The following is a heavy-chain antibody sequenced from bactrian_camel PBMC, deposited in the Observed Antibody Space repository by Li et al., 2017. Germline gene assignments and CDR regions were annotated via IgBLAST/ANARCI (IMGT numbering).Heavy chain of an antibody. CDR1: GRFYSSYC. CDR3: ASRQTRLPCGAWYHPYLNTDYGY. D-gene: IGHD6*01. J-gene: IGHJ4*01. CDR2: ISVGGGNT. V-gene: IGHV3-3*01. Sequence: VQLVESGGGSVQAGGSLRLSCGTSGRFYSSYCMGWFRQAPGKEREGVAAISVGGGNTVYTDSVKGRFTISEDNDKNVLYLQMNNLKPEDTGMYYCASRQTRLPCGAWYHPYLNTDYGYWGQGTQVTVS.